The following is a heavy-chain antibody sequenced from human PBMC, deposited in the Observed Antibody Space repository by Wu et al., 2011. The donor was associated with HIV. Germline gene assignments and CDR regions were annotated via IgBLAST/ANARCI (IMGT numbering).Heavy chain of an antibody. V-gene: IGHV1-69*15. J-gene: IGHJ3*01. CDR2: ITPVFGFT. CDR3: ARGIRDGDEKDASDV. Sequence: QVQLAQSGAEVKRPGSSVKVSCKASGGTFSSYSINWVRQAPGQGLEWMGRITPVFGFTNYAQKFQGRVTISADEASGTAYLDLRRLRSEDTAVYYCARGIRDGDEKDASDVWGQGTLVSVSS. CDR1: GGTFSSYS. D-gene: IGHD3-10*01.